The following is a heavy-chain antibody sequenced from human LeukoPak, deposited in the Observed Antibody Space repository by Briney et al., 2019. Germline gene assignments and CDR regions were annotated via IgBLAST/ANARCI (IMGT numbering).Heavy chain of an antibody. J-gene: IGHJ4*02. Sequence: SQTLSLTCTVSGGSISSGSYYWSWIRQPPGKGLEWIGYIYYSGSTNCNPSLKSRVTISVDTSKNQFSLKLSSVTAADTAVYYCARGGYDYGDYANYWGQGTLVTVSS. D-gene: IGHD4-17*01. CDR2: IYYSGST. CDR3: ARGGYDYGDYANY. V-gene: IGHV4-61*01. CDR1: GGSISSGSYY.